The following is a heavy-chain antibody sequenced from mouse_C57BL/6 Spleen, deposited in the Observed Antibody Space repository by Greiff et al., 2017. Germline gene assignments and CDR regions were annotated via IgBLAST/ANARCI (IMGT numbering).Heavy chain of an antibody. CDR3: AIGQGVDMGY. J-gene: IGHJ4*01. CDR1: GYTFTSYW. Sequence: VQLQQPGAELVKPGASVKLSCKASGYTFTSYWMHWVKQRPGQGLEWIGMIHPTSGSTNYNEKFKSKATLTVDKSYSTAYMQLSSLTSADSAVYYCAIGQGVDMGYWGQRTSVTVAS. V-gene: IGHV1-64*01. CDR2: IHPTSGST. D-gene: IGHD3-3*01.